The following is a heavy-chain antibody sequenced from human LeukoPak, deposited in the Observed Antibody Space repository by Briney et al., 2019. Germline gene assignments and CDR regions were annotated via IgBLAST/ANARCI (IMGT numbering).Heavy chain of an antibody. J-gene: IGHJ4*02. CDR1: GGTFINYA. Sequence: SVKVSCKTSGGTFINYAFCWVRQAPGQGLEWMGGIIPVFNAANYAQRFQGRVTITADKSTNTVYMELSTLRFEDTAIYYCANPPTVTSFHYWGQGTLVTVSS. CDR3: ANPPTVTSFHY. V-gene: IGHV1-69*06. CDR2: IIPVFNAA. D-gene: IGHD4-11*01.